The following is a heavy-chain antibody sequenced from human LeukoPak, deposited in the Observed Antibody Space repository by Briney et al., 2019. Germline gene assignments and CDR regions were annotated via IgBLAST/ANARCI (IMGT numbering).Heavy chain of an antibody. Sequence: GGSLRLSCAASGFTFSSYAMSWVRQAPGKGLEWVSAISGSGGSTYYADSVKGRFTISRDNSKNTLYLQMNSLRAEDTAVYYCAKGREYSSSSVWAWYDPSGQGTLVTVSS. CDR1: GFTFSSYA. CDR2: ISGSGGST. J-gene: IGHJ5*02. D-gene: IGHD6-6*01. V-gene: IGHV3-23*01. CDR3: AKGREYSSSSVWAWYDP.